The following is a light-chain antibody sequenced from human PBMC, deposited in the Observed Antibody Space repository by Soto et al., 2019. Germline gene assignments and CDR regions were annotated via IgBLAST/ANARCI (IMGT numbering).Light chain of an antibody. J-gene: IGLJ1*01. CDR1: DVGSYRR. V-gene: IGLV2-18*01. CDR3: SLYTSSSTFV. Sequence: QSVLTQPPSVSGSPGQSVTISCTGDVGSYRRVSWYQQPPGTAPKLMIYEVSNRPSGVPDRFSGSKSGNTASLTISGLQAEDEGDYYCSLYTSSSTFVFGTGTKVTAL. CDR2: EVS.